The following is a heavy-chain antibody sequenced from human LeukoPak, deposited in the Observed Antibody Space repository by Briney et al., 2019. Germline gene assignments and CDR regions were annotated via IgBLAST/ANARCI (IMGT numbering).Heavy chain of an antibody. CDR3: ARERGDLYYYGSGSYYYY. Sequence: PGGSLRLSCAASGFTFSSYGMHWVRQAPGKGLEWVAFIRYDGSNKYYADSVKGRFTISRDNSKNTLYLQMNSLRAEDTAVYYCARERGDLYYYGSGSYYYYWGQGTLVTVSS. CDR1: GFTFSSYG. J-gene: IGHJ4*02. CDR2: IRYDGSNK. V-gene: IGHV3-30*02. D-gene: IGHD3-10*01.